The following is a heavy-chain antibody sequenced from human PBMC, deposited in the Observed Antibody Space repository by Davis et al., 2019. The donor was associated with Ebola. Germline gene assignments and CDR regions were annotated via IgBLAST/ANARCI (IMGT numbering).Heavy chain of an antibody. J-gene: IGHJ4*02. CDR2: IKSKTDGGTT. CDR3: VEDWNYDNIFDY. V-gene: IGHV3-15*01. D-gene: IGHD1-7*01. Sequence: PGGSLRLSCAASGFTVSNAWMSWVRQAPGKGLEWVGHIKSKTDGGTTDYAAPVKGRFTISRDDSKNTLYLQMNSLNTEDTAVYYCVEDWNYDNIFDYWGQGTLVTVSS. CDR1: GFTVSNAW.